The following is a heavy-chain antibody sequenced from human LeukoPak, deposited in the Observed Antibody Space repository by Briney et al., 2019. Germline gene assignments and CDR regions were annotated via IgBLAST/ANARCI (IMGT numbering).Heavy chain of an antibody. Sequence: SETLSLTCAVSGGSISSSNWWSWVRQPPGQGLEWIGEIYHSGSTNYNPSLKSRVTISVDKSKNQFSLKLSSVTAADTAVYYCATNPPYYGSGSYSRWGQGTLVTVSS. CDR3: ATNPPYYGSGSYSR. V-gene: IGHV4-4*02. D-gene: IGHD3-10*01. J-gene: IGHJ4*02. CDR1: GGSISSSNW. CDR2: IYHSGST.